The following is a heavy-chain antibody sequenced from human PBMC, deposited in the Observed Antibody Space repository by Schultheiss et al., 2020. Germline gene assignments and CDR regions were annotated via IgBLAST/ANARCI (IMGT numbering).Heavy chain of an antibody. V-gene: IGHV4-34*01. CDR1: GGSFSGYY. CDR2: INHSGST. D-gene: IGHD3-3*01. Sequence: SETLSLTCAVYGGSFSGYYWSWIRQPPRKGLEWIGEINHSGSTNYNPSLKSRVTISVDTSKNQFSLKLSSVTAADTAVYYCARDGNYDFWSGSADYYYGMDVWGQGTTVTVSS. CDR3: ARDGNYDFWSGSADYYYGMDV. J-gene: IGHJ6*02.